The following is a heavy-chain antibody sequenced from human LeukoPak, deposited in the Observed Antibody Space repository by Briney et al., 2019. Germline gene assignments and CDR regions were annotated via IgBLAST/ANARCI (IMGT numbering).Heavy chain of an antibody. CDR3: ARELPFDY. CDR2: INGDGSTT. V-gene: IGHV3-74*01. J-gene: IGHJ4*02. D-gene: IGHD1-26*01. CDR1: GFTFSIYW. Sequence: GGSLRLSFAASGFTFSIYWMHWVRHAPGKGLVWVSRINGDGSTTNYADSVKGRFSISRDNAKKTLYLQMNSLRVEDTAVYYCARELPFDYWGQGTLATVSS.